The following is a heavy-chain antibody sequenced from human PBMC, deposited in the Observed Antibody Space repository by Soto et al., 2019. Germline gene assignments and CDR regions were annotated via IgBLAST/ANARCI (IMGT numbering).Heavy chain of an antibody. CDR1: GFTFSSYA. V-gene: IGHV3-23*01. Sequence: GGSLRLSCAASGFTFSSYAMSWVRQAPGKGLEWVSAISGSGGSTYYADSVKGRFTISRDNSKNTLYLQMNSLRAEDTAVYYCAIDWRHDWNRCYFAFCGQGSLDIVSS. D-gene: IGHD1-1*01. CDR3: AIDWRHDWNRCYFAF. CDR2: ISGSGGST. J-gene: IGHJ4*02.